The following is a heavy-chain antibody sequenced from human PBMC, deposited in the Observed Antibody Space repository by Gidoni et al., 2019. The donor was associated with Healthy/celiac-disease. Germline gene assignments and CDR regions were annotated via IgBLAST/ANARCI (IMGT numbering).Heavy chain of an antibody. CDR2: IKSKTDGGTT. CDR3: TAIVSDSDYFDY. CDR1: GFTFRNAW. V-gene: IGHV3-15*01. J-gene: IGHJ4*02. D-gene: IGHD3-9*01. Sequence: EVQLVESGGGLVKPGGSLRLSCAASGFTFRNAWMSWVRQAPGKGLEWVGRIKSKTDGGTTDYAAPVKGRFTISRDDSKNTLYLQMNSLKTEDTAVYYCTAIVSDSDYFDYWGQGTLVTVSS.